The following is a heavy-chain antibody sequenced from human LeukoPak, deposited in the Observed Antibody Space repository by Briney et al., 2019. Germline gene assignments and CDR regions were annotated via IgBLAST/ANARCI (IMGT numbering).Heavy chain of an antibody. CDR3: ARGPRSRGFFDY. D-gene: IGHD3-16*02. V-gene: IGHV3-48*03. J-gene: IGHJ4*02. Sequence: PGGSLRLSCAASGFTFSSYEMNWVRQAPGKGLEWVSYISSSGSTIYYADSVKGRFTISRDNAKNSLYLQMNSLRAEDTAVYYCARGPRSRGFFDYWGQGTLVTVSS. CDR2: ISSSGSTI. CDR1: GFTFSSYE.